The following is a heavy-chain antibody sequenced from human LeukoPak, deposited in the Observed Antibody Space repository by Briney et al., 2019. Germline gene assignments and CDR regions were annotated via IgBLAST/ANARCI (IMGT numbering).Heavy chain of an antibody. CDR1: GFTFSGYS. J-gene: IGHJ4*02. CDR3: ARARGYSYGYSDY. CDR2: IGSDGTSI. V-gene: IGHV3-48*01. Sequence: GGSLRLSCAASGFTFSGYSMNWVRQAPGKGLEWLSYIGSDGTSIYDADSVKGRFTISRDNAKKSLYLQMNNLRAEDTAVYYCARARGYSYGYSDYWGRGTLVTVSS. D-gene: IGHD5-18*01.